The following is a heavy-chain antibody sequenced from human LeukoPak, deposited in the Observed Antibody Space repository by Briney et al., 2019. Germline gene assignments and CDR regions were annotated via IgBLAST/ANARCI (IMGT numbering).Heavy chain of an antibody. CDR3: ARETPGYSSGADWEP. V-gene: IGHV4-59*12. Sequence: PSETLSLTCTVSGGSISSYYWSWIRQPPGKGLEWIGYIYYSGSTNYNPSLKSRVTISVDTSKNQFSLKLSSVTAADTAVYYCARETPGYSSGADWEPWGQGTLVTVSS. CDR2: IYYSGST. D-gene: IGHD6-19*01. CDR1: GGSISSYY. J-gene: IGHJ5*02.